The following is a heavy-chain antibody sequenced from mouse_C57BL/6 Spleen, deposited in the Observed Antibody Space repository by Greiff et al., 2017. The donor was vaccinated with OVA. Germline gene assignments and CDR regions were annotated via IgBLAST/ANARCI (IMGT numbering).Heavy chain of an antibody. J-gene: IGHJ4*01. Sequence: QVQLQQPGAELVMPGASVKLSCKASGYTFTSYWMHWVKQRPGQGLEWIGEIDPSDSYTNYNQKFKGKSTLTVDKSSSTAYMQLSSLTSEDSAVYYCARSYSNYGVARDYWGQGTSVTVSS. CDR3: ARSYSNYGVARDY. V-gene: IGHV1-69*01. CDR1: GYTFTSYW. D-gene: IGHD2-5*01. CDR2: IDPSDSYT.